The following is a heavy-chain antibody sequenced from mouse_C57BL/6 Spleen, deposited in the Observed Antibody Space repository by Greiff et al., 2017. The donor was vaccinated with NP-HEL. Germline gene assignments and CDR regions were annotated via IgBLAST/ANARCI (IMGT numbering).Heavy chain of an antibody. Sequence: VQLQQSGAELVKPGASVKISCKASGYAFSSYWMNWVKQRPGKGLEWIGQIYPGDGDTNYNGKFKGKATLTADKSSSTAYMQLSSLTSEDSAVYFCARHYDYDGWYFDVWGTGTTVTVSS. D-gene: IGHD2-4*01. CDR3: ARHYDYDGWYFDV. CDR1: GYAFSSYW. J-gene: IGHJ1*03. CDR2: IYPGDGDT. V-gene: IGHV1-80*01.